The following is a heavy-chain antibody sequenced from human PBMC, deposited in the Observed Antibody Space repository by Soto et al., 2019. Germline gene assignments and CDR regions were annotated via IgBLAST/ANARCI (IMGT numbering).Heavy chain of an antibody. V-gene: IGHV3-49*03. CDR3: ARGHRMTTVYGMDV. CDR2: FRSEAYGGTV. D-gene: IGHD4-17*01. Sequence: PGGSLRLSCTASGFGLGDYAVNWFRQAPGKGLEWLGFFRSEAYGGTVEYAASGEGRFTISRDDSKNMAYLQMDSVKIEDTAVYYCARGHRMTTVYGMDVWGQGTTVTVSS. CDR1: GFGLGDYA. J-gene: IGHJ6*02.